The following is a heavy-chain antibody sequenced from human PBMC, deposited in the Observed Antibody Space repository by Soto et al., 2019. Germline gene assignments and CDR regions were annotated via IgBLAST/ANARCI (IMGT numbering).Heavy chain of an antibody. J-gene: IGHJ4*01. Sequence: QVKLQQSGPGLVKPSETLSLTCTVSGDSISSDYWSWIRQPPGQGLEWICYAHHSGTTHYNPSLQIRVTISICTYKNRVILNLNAVTAIDTAVDYCGRGSPVVSYWGHGTMVTVSP. D-gene: IGHD3-10*01. CDR3: GRGSPVVSY. V-gene: IGHV4-59*08. CDR1: GDSISSDY. CDR2: AHHSGTT.